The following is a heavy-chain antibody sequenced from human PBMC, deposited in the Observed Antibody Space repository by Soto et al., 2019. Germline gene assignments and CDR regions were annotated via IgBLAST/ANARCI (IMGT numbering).Heavy chain of an antibody. CDR1: GFTFSSYG. CDR2: ISYDGSNK. CDR3: ARGYVSNINWFDP. D-gene: IGHD4-4*01. V-gene: IGHV3-30*03. J-gene: IGHJ5*02. Sequence: PGGSLRLSCAASGFTFSSYGMHWVRQAPGKGLEWVAVISYDGSNKYYADSVKGRFTISRDNSKNTLYLQMNSLRAEDTAVYYCARGYVSNINWFDPWGQGSLVTSPQ.